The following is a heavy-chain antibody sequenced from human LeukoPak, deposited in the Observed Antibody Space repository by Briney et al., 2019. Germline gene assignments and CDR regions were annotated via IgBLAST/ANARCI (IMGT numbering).Heavy chain of an antibody. CDR1: GFSFKHYA. J-gene: IGHJ4*02. CDR2: ISSSSSYI. CDR3: ASRYSY. Sequence: GGSLRLSCVGSGFSFKHYAFNWVRQAPGKGLEWVSSISSSSSYIYYADSVKGRFTISRDNAKNSLYLQMNSLRAEDTAVYYCASRYSYWGQGTLVTVSS. D-gene: IGHD1-1*01. V-gene: IGHV3-21*01.